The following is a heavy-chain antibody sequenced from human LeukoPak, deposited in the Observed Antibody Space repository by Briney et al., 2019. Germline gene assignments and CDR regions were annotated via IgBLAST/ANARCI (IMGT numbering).Heavy chain of an antibody. CDR3: ARDCSGYGSGSYYRPQNWFDP. CDR2: INPNSGGT. CDR1: GYTFTGYY. Sequence: ASVKVSCKASGYTFTGYYMHWVRQAPGQGLEWMGWINPNSGGTNYAQKFQGRVTMTRDTSISTAYLELSRLRSDDTAVYYCARDCSGYGSGSYYRPQNWFDPWGQGTLVTVSS. D-gene: IGHD3-10*01. V-gene: IGHV1-2*02. J-gene: IGHJ5*02.